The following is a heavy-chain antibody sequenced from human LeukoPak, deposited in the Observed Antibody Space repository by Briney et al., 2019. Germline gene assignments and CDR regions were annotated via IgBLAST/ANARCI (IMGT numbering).Heavy chain of an antibody. Sequence: SETLSLTCTVSGGSISSGSSFWTWTRQPAGKGLEWIGRIYTGGSTNYNPSLKSRVTISVDTSKNQFSLKLSSVTAADTAVYYCARDVGGYSYGYRPTELYWYFDLWGRGTRVTVSS. D-gene: IGHD5-18*01. V-gene: IGHV4-61*02. J-gene: IGHJ2*01. CDR3: ARDVGGYSYGYRPTELYWYFDL. CDR2: IYTGGST. CDR1: GGSISSGSSF.